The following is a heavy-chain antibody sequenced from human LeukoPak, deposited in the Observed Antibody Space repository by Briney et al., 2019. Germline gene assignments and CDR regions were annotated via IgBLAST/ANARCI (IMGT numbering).Heavy chain of an antibody. V-gene: IGHV3-48*01. CDR1: GFNFRNYG. CDR2: ISSSSSSI. CDR3: ARGGAARPDI. Sequence: PGGTLRLSCAASGFNFRNYGMNWVRQAPGKGLAWVSYISSSSSSIDYADSVRGRFTISRDNARNSLYLQMNSLRAEDTAVYYCARGGAARPDIWGQGTMVIVSS. D-gene: IGHD6-6*01. J-gene: IGHJ3*02.